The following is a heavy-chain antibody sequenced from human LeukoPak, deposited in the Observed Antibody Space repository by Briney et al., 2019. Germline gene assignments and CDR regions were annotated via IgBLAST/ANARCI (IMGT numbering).Heavy chain of an antibody. J-gene: IGHJ4*02. CDR2: IYPGDSDT. D-gene: IGHD1-26*01. Sequence: GESLKISCKGSGYSFTSYWIGWVRQMPGKGLEWMGIIYPGDSDTRYSPSFQGQVTISADKSISTAYLQWSSLKASDTAMYYCARHPRARGTSYNTFDYWGQGTLVTVSS. V-gene: IGHV5-51*01. CDR1: GYSFTSYW. CDR3: ARHPRARGTSYNTFDY.